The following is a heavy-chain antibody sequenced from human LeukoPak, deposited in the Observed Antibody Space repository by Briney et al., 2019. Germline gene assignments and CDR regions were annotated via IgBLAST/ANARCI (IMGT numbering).Heavy chain of an antibody. J-gene: IGHJ4*02. D-gene: IGHD2-15*01. CDR3: AKDGSSYCSGGSCYCDY. CDR1: GFTFSSYA. Sequence: PGGSLRLSCAASGFTFSSYAMSWVRQAPGKGLEWVSAISGSGGSTYYADSVKGRFTISRDNSKNTLYLQMNSLRAEDTAVYYCAKDGSSYCSGGSCYCDYWGQGTLVTVSS. CDR2: ISGSGGST. V-gene: IGHV3-23*01.